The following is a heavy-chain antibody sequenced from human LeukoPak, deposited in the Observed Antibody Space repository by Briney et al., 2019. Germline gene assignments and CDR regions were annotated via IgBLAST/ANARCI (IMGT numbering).Heavy chain of an antibody. CDR2: LNGDGTDI. Sequence: GGSLRLSCVASGFTFSNYWMQWVRQVPGKGLVWVSRLNGDGTDIIYADSVKGRFTISRDNAENTLYLQMNGLRAEDTALYYCARSQSGVFDVWGQGTMVTVSS. CDR1: GFTFSNYW. J-gene: IGHJ3*01. CDR3: ARSQSGVFDV. V-gene: IGHV3-74*01. D-gene: IGHD2-8*01.